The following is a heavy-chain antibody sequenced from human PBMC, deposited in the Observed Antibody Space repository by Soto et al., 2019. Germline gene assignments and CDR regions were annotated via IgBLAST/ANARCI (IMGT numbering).Heavy chain of an antibody. CDR3: ARTHAFDI. CDR2: IYSGGST. J-gene: IGHJ3*02. CDR1: GFTFSDYY. V-gene: IGHV3-53*01. Sequence: GGSLRLSCAASGFTFSDYYMSWVRQAPGKGLEWVSVIYSGGSTYYADSVKGRFTISRDNSKNTLYLQMNSLRAEDTAVYYCARTHAFDIWGQGTMVTVSS.